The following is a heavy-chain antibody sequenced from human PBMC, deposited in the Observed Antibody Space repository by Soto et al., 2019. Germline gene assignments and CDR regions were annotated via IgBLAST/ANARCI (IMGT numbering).Heavy chain of an antibody. CDR2: IIPIFGTA. D-gene: IGHD3-22*01. V-gene: IGHV1-69*06. CDR1: GDTFSSYA. J-gene: IGHJ6*02. Sequence: SVKVSCKASGDTFSSYAISWVRQAPGQGLEWMGGIIPIFGTANYAQKFQGRVTITADKSTSTAYMELSSLRSEDTAVYYCAREEYSSGSDYYYYYGMDVWGQGTTVTVSS. CDR3: AREEYSSGSDYYYYYGMDV.